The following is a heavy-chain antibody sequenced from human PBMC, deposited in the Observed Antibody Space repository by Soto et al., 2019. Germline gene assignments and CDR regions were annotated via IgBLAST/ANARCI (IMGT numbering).Heavy chain of an antibody. CDR3: ARNEDYGDYDY. J-gene: IGHJ4*02. CDR1: GGSFSGYY. CDR2: INHSGST. Sequence: QVQLQQWGAGLLKPSETLSLTCAVYGGSFSGYYWSWIRQPPGKGLEWIGEINHSGSTNYNPSLKGRGTISVDTSTNQFSLKLSSVTAADTAVYYCARNEDYGDYDYWGQGTLVTVSS. D-gene: IGHD4-17*01. V-gene: IGHV4-34*01.